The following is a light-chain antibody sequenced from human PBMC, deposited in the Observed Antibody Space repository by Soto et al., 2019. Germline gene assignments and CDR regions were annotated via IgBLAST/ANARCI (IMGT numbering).Light chain of an antibody. V-gene: IGKV3-20*01. CDR3: HQYGSSPWT. CDR1: QSVSSNY. Sequence: EIVLTQSAGTLSLSPGERATLSCRASQSVSSNYLAWYQQKPGQAPRLLIYASSSRATGIPDRFNGRGSGTDFTLTISRLEPEDFAVYYCHQYGSSPWTFGQGTKVEIK. CDR2: ASS. J-gene: IGKJ1*01.